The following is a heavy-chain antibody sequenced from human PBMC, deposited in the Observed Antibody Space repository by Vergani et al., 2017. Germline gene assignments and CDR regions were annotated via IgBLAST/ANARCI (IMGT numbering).Heavy chain of an antibody. Sequence: QVQLQESGPGLVKPSETLTLTCDVSDSSIMTNPYWGWFRQSPGKGLEWIGCIHHSGDTHYNSSLKSRVSISIVSSSKFSLSLTSVTAADTAIYYCARHRGSGGFFPSSYFYRMDVWGHWTTVTVSS. CDR1: DSSIMTNPY. CDR2: IHHSGDT. J-gene: IGHJ6*02. D-gene: IGHD3-10*01. V-gene: IGHV4-38-2*01. CDR3: ARHRGSGGFFPSSYFYRMDV.